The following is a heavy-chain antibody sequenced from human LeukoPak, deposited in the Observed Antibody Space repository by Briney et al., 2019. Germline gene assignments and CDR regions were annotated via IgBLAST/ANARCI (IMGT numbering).Heavy chain of an antibody. Sequence: PSETLSLTCTVSGGSISSSSYYWGWIRQPPGKGLEWIGSIYYSGSTYYNPSLKSRVTITVDTSKNQFSLKLSSVTAADTAVYYCARPFRYDILTGHTSYYFDYWGQGTLVTVSS. V-gene: IGHV4-39*01. D-gene: IGHD3-9*01. CDR2: IYYSGST. CDR1: GGSISSSSYY. J-gene: IGHJ4*02. CDR3: ARPFRYDILTGHTSYYFDY.